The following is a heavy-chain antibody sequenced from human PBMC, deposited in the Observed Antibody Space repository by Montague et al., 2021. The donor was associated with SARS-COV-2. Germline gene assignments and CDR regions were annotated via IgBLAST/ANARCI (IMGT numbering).Heavy chain of an antibody. D-gene: IGHD3-10*02. V-gene: IGHV4-61*01. Sequence: SQTLSLTCTVSGVSVSNRYTHWSWIRQSPGKGLEWIGHIDYGGSPNYSPSLHSRVTISLDTSKNQLSLRLNSATAADTAVYYCATYWQGCSGRGSWGQGTLVTVSA. CDR2: IDYGGSP. CDR1: GVSVSNRYTH. J-gene: IGHJ5*02. CDR3: ATYWQGCSGRGS.